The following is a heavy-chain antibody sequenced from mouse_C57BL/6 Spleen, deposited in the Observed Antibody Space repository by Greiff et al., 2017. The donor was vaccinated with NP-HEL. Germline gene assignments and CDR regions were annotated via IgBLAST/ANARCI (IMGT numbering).Heavy chain of an antibody. CDR1: GYAFSSSW. D-gene: IGHD1-1*02. CDR3: AREGLWLDY. Sequence: VQLQQSGPELVKPGASVKISCKASGYAFSSSWMNWVKQRHGKGLEWIGRIYPGDGDTNYNGKFKGKATLTADKSSSTAYMQLSSLTSEDSAVYFCAREGLWLDYWGQGTTLTVSS. J-gene: IGHJ2*01. V-gene: IGHV1-82*01. CDR2: IYPGDGDT.